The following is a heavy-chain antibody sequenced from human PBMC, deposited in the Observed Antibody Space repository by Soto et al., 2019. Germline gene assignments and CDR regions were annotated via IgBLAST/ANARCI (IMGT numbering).Heavy chain of an antibody. CDR3: AREVYDILTGSDYYYYYYGMDV. CDR1: GDSVSSNSAA. Sequence: SQTLSLTCAISGDSVSSNSAAWNWIRQSPSRGLEWLGRTYYKSKWYNDYAVSVKSRITINPDTSKNQFSLQLNSVTPEDTAVYYCAREVYDILTGSDYYYYYYGMDVWGQGTTVTVS. D-gene: IGHD3-9*01. J-gene: IGHJ6*02. V-gene: IGHV6-1*01. CDR2: TYYKSKWYN.